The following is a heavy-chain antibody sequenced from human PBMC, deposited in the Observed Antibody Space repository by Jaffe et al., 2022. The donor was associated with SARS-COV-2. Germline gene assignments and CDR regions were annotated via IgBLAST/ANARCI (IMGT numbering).Heavy chain of an antibody. CDR1: GDSDFNYH. J-gene: IGHJ4*02. V-gene: IGHV4-59*02. D-gene: IGHD3-10*01. Sequence: QVQLQESGPGLVKPSETLSLICTVSGDSDFNYHWSWFRQSPGKGLEWIAFITGSGNTDYNPSMKSRATISIDTSKNQFSLKLTSVTAADTAVYYCVRSGSGRGFNHWGQGTQVTVSS. CDR2: ITGSGNT. CDR3: VRSGSGRGFNH.